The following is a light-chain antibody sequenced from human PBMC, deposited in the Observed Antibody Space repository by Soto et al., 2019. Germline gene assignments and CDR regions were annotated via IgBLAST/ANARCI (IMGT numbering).Light chain of an antibody. CDR3: QQRSNWPLT. CDR1: QSFRGL. V-gene: IGKV3-11*01. J-gene: IGKJ4*01. CDR2: DAS. Sequence: EVVLTQSPVTLSLSPGERATLSCRASQSFRGLLAWYQQKPGQAPRVLIYDASNRATGIPGRFSGSGSGTDFTLTISSLEPDDFAVYYCQQRSNWPLTFGGGTTVDIK.